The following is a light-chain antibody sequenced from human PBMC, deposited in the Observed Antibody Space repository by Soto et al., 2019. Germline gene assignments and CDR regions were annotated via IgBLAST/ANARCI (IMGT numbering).Light chain of an antibody. Sequence: ELVFTQSPGTLSLSPGERATLSCRASQSVRSRYLAWYQQKPGQAPRLLIYGSSSRPPGIPDRVSGSGSGTEFTLTISRLEPEDFAVYYCQQYGTSPQTFGQGTKVDIK. V-gene: IGKV3-20*01. CDR2: GSS. CDR1: QSVRSRY. J-gene: IGKJ1*01. CDR3: QQYGTSPQT.